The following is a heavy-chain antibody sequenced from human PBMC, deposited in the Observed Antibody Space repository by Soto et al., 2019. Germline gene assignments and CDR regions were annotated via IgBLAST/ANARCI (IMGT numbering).Heavy chain of an antibody. V-gene: IGHV2-5*02. Sequence: QITLKESGPTLVKPTQTLTLTCTFSGFSLSTSGVGVGWIRQPPGKALEWLALIYWDDDKRYSPSLKSRLPITEDPAKTQVVLTMTTMDPVDTATYYCAHRPGLKYPGSSRFDPWGQGTLVTVSS. CDR3: AHRPGLKYPGSSRFDP. D-gene: IGHD3-10*01. J-gene: IGHJ5*02. CDR2: IYWDDDK. CDR1: GFSLSTSGVG.